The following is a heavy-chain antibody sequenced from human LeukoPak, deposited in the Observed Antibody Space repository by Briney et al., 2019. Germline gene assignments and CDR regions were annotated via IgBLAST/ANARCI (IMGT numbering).Heavy chain of an antibody. CDR2: IYYTGST. D-gene: IGHD4-17*01. CDR3: ARDYGDIPPDWYYDL. CDR1: GGSISSSY. Sequence: SETLSLTCTVSGGSISSSYWSWIRQPPGKGLEWIGYIYYTGSTTYNPSLKSRVTISVDTSKNQFSLKLRSVTAADTAVYYCARDYGDIPPDWYYDLWGRGTLVTISS. V-gene: IGHV4-59*01. J-gene: IGHJ2*01.